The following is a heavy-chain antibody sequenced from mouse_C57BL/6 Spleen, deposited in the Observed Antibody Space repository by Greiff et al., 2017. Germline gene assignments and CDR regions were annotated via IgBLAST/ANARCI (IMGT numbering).Heavy chain of an antibody. D-gene: IGHD4-1*01. Sequence: QVQLQQSGAELVRPGASVTLSCKASGYTFTDYEMHWVKQTPVHGLEWIGALDPETGGTAYNQKFKGKAILTADTSSSTAYMELRSLTSEDSAVYYCTKRNCEVYYFDYWGQGTTLTVSS. J-gene: IGHJ2*01. CDR3: TKRNCEVYYFDY. CDR2: LDPETGGT. CDR1: GYTFTDYE. V-gene: IGHV1-15*01.